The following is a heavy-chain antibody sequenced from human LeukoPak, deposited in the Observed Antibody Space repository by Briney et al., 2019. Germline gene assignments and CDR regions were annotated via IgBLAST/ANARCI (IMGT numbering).Heavy chain of an antibody. CDR3: ARVRITFGGVIVFDY. J-gene: IGHJ4*02. Sequence: TTSETLSLTCTVSGGSLSSYYWSWIRQPPGKGLEWIGYIYYSGSTNYNPSLKSRVTISVDTSKNQFSLKLSSVTAADTAVYYCARVRITFGGVIVFDYWGQGTLVTVSS. CDR1: GGSLSSYY. CDR2: IYYSGST. D-gene: IGHD3-16*02. V-gene: IGHV4-59*01.